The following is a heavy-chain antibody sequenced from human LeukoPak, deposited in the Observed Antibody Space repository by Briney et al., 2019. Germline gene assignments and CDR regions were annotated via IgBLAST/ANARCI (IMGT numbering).Heavy chain of an antibody. J-gene: IGHJ6*02. CDR1: GFTFSNYA. D-gene: IGHD2-15*01. V-gene: IGHV3-23*03. Sequence: GGYLRLSCEGSGFTFSNYAMAWVRQAPGKGLEWVSVIYSGGSTYYADSVKGRFTISRDNSKNTLYLQMNSLRAEDTALYYCAKGGYCSGGTCYPMDVWGQGTTVTVSS. CDR2: IYSGGST. CDR3: AKGGYCSGGTCYPMDV.